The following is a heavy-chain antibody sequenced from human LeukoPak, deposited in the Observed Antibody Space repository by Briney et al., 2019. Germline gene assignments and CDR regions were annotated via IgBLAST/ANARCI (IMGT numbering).Heavy chain of an antibody. D-gene: IGHD1/OR15-1a*01. CDR1: GFTFSDRY. CDR3: TRCSTGTRLYYFDY. V-gene: IGHV3-72*01. J-gene: IGHJ4*02. CDR2: SRNKANSYTT. Sequence: PGGSLRLSCTASGFTFSDRYIDWVRQAPGKGLDWVGRSRNKANSYTTEYAASVRGRFTISRDESKNLLYLQMNSLKTEDTAVYYCTRCSTGTRLYYFDYWGQGTLVTVSS.